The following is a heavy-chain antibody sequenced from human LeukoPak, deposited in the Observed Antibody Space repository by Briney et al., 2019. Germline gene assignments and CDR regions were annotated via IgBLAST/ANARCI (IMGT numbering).Heavy chain of an antibody. CDR1: GFAFCRYA. Sequence: PGRSLRLSCAASGFAFCRYAMHWVRQPPGKGLEWVAVISFDKTTKDYGDSVKGRFTISRDNSENKVYLQMNNVRVDDTAVYYCVRDVQGREETVVGDYWGQGTRVTVSS. CDR3: VRDVQGREETVVGDY. CDR2: ISFDKTTK. D-gene: IGHD3-22*01. J-gene: IGHJ4*02. V-gene: IGHV3-33*01.